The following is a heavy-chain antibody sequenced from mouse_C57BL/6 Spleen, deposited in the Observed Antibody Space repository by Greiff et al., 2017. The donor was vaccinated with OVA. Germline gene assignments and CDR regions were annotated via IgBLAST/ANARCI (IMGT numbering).Heavy chain of an antibody. D-gene: IGHD2-4*01. CDR2: IDPSDSYT. CDR1: GYTFTSYW. CDR3: ARGGYDYEAY. Sequence: QVQLKQPGAELVKPGASVKLSCKASGYTFTSYWMQWVKQRPGQGLEWIGEIDPSDSYTNYNQKFKGKATLTVDTSSSTAYMQLSSLTSEDSAVYYCARGGYDYEAYWGQGTLVTVSA. J-gene: IGHJ3*01. V-gene: IGHV1-50*01.